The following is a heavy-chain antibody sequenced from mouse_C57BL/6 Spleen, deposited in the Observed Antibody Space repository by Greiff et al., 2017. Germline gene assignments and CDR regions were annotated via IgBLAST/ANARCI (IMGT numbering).Heavy chain of an antibody. Sequence: QVQLQQPGAELVKPGASVKLSCKASGYTFTSYWMHWVKQRPGQGLEWIGMIHPNSGSTNYNEKFKSKATLTVDKSSSTAYMQLSSLTSEDSAVYYCARIDGYYLRDYAMDYWGQGTSVTVSS. D-gene: IGHD2-3*01. CDR3: ARIDGYYLRDYAMDY. CDR1: GYTFTSYW. V-gene: IGHV1-64*01. J-gene: IGHJ4*01. CDR2: IHPNSGST.